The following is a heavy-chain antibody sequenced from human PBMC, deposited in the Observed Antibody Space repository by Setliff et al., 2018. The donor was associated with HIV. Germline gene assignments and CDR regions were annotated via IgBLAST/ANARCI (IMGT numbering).Heavy chain of an antibody. Sequence: SETLSLTCIVSGSSMTGRYIWGWFRQPPGKGLQWIGSIFYSGITYYNPSLKSRVTISVDTSKNQFSLNLTSVTAADTAVYYCARSKTFYDFWGGYYTHGAFKIWGLGTMVTVSS. V-gene: IGHV4-38-2*02. CDR2: IFYSGIT. CDR3: ARSKTFYDFWGGYYTHGAFKI. D-gene: IGHD3-3*01. CDR1: GSSMTGRYI. J-gene: IGHJ3*02.